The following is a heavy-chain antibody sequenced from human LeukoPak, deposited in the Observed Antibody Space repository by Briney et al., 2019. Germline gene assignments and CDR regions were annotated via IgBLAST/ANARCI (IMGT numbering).Heavy chain of an antibody. CDR1: GGSFSGYY. Sequence: SETLSLTCAVYGGSFSGYYWSWIRQPPGKGLEWIGEINHSGSTNYNPSLKSRVTISVDTSKNQFSLKLSSVTAADTAVYYCARGGMVYVIPSYYYYYGMDVWGQGTTVTVSS. J-gene: IGHJ6*02. CDR3: ARGGMVYVIPSYYYYYGMDV. D-gene: IGHD2-8*01. CDR2: INHSGST. V-gene: IGHV4-34*01.